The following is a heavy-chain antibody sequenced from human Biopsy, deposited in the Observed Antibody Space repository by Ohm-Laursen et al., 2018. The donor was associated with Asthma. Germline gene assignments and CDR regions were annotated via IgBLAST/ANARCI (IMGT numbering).Heavy chain of an antibody. V-gene: IGHV1-18*01. CDR2: ISVYNGNT. D-gene: IGHD2/OR15-2a*01. J-gene: IGHJ6*02. CDR1: GYTFNSAG. CDR3: ARAVDYFHYYGIDV. Sequence: ASVKVSCKTSGYTFNSAGITWVRQAPGQGLEWMGWISVYNGNTKVAQKLQDRVTMITDTSTSTAYMELRSPRSDDTAVYFCARAVDYFHYYGIDVWGQGTTVTVS.